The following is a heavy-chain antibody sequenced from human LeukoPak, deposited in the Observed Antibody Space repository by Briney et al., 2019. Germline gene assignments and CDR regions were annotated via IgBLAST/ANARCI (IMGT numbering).Heavy chain of an antibody. V-gene: IGHV3-30*02. CDR1: GFTFSSYG. J-gene: IGHJ4*02. CDR2: IRYDGSNK. Sequence: GGSLRLSCAASGFTFSSYGMHWVRQAPGKGLEWVAFIRYDGSNKYYADFVKGRFTISRDNSKNTLYLQMNSLRAEDTAVYYCAKDRDDVVVIATYYWGQGTRVTVSS. D-gene: IGHD2-21*01. CDR3: AKDRDDVVVIATYY.